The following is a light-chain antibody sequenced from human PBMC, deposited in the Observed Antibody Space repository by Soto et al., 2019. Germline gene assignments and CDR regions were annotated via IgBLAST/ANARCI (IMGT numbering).Light chain of an antibody. CDR2: DVS. V-gene: IGKV3-11*01. CDR1: QSVTKY. J-gene: IGKJ4*01. CDR3: HQRSNWPLT. Sequence: EVVLTQSPATLSLSPGERATLSCRASQSVTKYLAWYQQNPGQALRLLIYDVSKRATGIPARFSGSGSDTDFTLPISSLEPGDFAVYYCHQRSNWPLTSGGGTKLAIK.